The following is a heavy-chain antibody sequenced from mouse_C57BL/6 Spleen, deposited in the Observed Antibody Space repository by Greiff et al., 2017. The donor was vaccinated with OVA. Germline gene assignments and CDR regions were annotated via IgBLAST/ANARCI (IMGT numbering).Heavy chain of an antibody. V-gene: IGHV5-9-1*02. D-gene: IGHD1-1*01. CDR3: TRDNYGSSYGWYFDV. CDR2: ISSGGDYI. Sequence: VQVVESGEGLVKPGGSLKLSCAASGFTFSSYAMSWVRQTPEKRLEWVAYISSGGDYIYYADTVKGRFTISRDNARNTLYLQMSSLKSEDTAMYYCTRDNYGSSYGWYFDVWGTGTTVTVSS. CDR1: GFTFSSYA. J-gene: IGHJ1*03.